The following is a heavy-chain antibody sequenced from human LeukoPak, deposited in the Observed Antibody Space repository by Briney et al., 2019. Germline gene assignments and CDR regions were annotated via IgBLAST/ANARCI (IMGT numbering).Heavy chain of an antibody. CDR3: ARGDSSSWSNYFDP. V-gene: IGHV4-59*08. CDR2: IYYSGST. CDR1: GGSISSYY. D-gene: IGHD6-13*01. J-gene: IGHJ5*02. Sequence: TSETLSLTCTVSGGSISSYYWSWIRQPPGKGLEWIGYIYYSGSTNYNPSLKSRVTISVDTSKNQFSLKLSSVTAADTAVYCCARGDSSSWSNYFDPWGQGTLVTVSS.